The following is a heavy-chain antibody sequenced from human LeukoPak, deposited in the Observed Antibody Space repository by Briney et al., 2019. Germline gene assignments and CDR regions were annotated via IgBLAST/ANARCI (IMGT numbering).Heavy chain of an antibody. D-gene: IGHD4-17*01. CDR3: AKFATTVTTRGNFDY. V-gene: IGHV3-23*01. J-gene: IGHJ4*02. Sequence: PGGSLRLSCAASGFTFRNYAMTWVRQTPGEGLKWVSAITSNGRTTLYTESVKGRLTISRDNSRDTLHLEINSLRADDTAVYYCAKFATTVTTRGNFDYWGRGTLVTVSS. CDR1: GFTFRNYA. CDR2: ITSNGRTT.